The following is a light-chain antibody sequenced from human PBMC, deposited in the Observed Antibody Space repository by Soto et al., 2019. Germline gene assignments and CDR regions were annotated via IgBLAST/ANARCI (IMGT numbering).Light chain of an antibody. CDR1: QDLDRW. CDR3: KQSRSFPLT. V-gene: IGKV1-12*01. CDR2: AAS. J-gene: IGKJ4*01. Sequence: DIQMTQSPSSVSASVGDRVTITCRASQDLDRWLAWYQQKPGEAPKVLIFAASSLQSGLPSRFSGGGSGTDFSLTISSLQPEDFATYYCKQSRSFPLTVGGGTKVDSK.